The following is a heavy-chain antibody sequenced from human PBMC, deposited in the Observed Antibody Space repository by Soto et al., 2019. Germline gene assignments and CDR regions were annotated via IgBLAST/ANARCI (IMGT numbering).Heavy chain of an antibody. CDR2: INPNSGGT. D-gene: IGHD3-10*01. J-gene: IGHJ5*02. CDR3: ARQGSGSNWLDP. Sequence: QVQLVQSGAEVKKPGASVKVSCKASGYIFTVYYMHWVRQAPGQGLEWMGWINPNSGGTTYAQKFQGRVTMTRDTSIRTAYMELSRLRSDDTAVYYCARQGSGSNWLDPWGQGTLVTVSS. V-gene: IGHV1-2*02. CDR1: GYIFTVYY.